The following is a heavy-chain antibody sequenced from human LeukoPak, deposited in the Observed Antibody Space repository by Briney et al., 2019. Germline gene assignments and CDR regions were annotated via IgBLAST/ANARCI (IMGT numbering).Heavy chain of an antibody. Sequence: ASVKVSCKASGYTFTSYALIWVRQAPGQGLEWMGWINTNTGNPTYAQGFTGRFVFSLDTSVSTAYLQISSLKAEDTGMYYCARESTPRLNWNYGSDFYYYFMDVWGKGTTVTVSS. CDR3: ARESTPRLNWNYGSDFYYYFMDV. J-gene: IGHJ6*03. CDR2: INTNTGNP. CDR1: GYTFTSYA. V-gene: IGHV7-4-1*02. D-gene: IGHD1-7*01.